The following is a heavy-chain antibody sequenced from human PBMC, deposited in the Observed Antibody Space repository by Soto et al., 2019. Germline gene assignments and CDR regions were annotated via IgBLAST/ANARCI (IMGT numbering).Heavy chain of an antibody. Sequence: QVQLVESGGGLVKPGGSLRLSCAASGFTFSDYYMSWIRQAPGKGLEWVSYISSSSSYTNYADSVKGRFTISRDNAKNSLYLQMNSLRAEDTAVYYCASDSGYQTSYGMDVWSQGTTVTVAS. D-gene: IGHD5-18*01. CDR3: ASDSGYQTSYGMDV. V-gene: IGHV3-11*06. CDR1: GFTFSDYY. CDR2: ISSSSSYT. J-gene: IGHJ6*02.